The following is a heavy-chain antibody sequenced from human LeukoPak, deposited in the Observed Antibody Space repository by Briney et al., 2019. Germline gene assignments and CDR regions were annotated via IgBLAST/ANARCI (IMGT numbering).Heavy chain of an antibody. Sequence: SETLSLTCTVSGGSISGNYWSWLRQPPGQGLEWIAYIHSSGYTNYNPYLQRRVTISVDTSKKQFSLKVASVTAADTAIYYCAQRQGPTSGSYDYFDPWGPGAPVTVSS. D-gene: IGHD1-26*01. V-gene: IGHV4-4*09. CDR3: AQRQGPTSGSYDYFDP. CDR1: GGSISGNY. CDR2: IHSSGYT. J-gene: IGHJ5*02.